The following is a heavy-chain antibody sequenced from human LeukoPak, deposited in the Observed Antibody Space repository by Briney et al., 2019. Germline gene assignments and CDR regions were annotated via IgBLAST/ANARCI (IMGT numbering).Heavy chain of an antibody. CDR2: ISGYNGNT. CDR1: GYTFTSYG. V-gene: IGHV1-18*01. Sequence: ASVKVPCKASGYTFTSYGISWVRQAPGQGLEWMGWISGYNGNTNYAQKVQGRVTMTTDTSTSTAYMELRSLRSDDTAVYYCARANYRGGSGSYGGTNWFDPWGQGTLVTVSS. CDR3: ARANYRGGSGSYGGTNWFDP. J-gene: IGHJ5*02. D-gene: IGHD3-10*01.